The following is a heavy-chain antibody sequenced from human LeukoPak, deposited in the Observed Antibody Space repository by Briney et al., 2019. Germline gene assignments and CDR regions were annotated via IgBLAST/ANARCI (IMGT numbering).Heavy chain of an antibody. D-gene: IGHD5-12*01. CDR2: ISYDGSNK. Sequence: GGSLRLSCAASGFTFSSYGMHWVRQAPGKGLDWVAVISYDGSNKYYADSVKGRFTISRDNSKNTLFLQMNSLRAEDTAVYYCAKGSNRGVATIDFWGQGTLVTVSS. CDR3: AKGSNRGVATIDF. V-gene: IGHV3-30*18. CDR1: GFTFSSYG. J-gene: IGHJ4*02.